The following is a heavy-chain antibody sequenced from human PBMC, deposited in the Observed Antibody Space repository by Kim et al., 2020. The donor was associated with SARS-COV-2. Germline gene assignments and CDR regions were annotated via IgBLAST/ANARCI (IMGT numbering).Heavy chain of an antibody. Sequence: GGSLRLSCTTSGFTFTGYAMSWVRQAPGKGLEWVSSIDGSYGTTYYVDSVKGRFTISRDNSKNTLYLQMSTLRADDTAVYYCMKGGWGSIWDHWGQGPLVTVSS. CDR2: IDGSYGTT. D-gene: IGHD2-21*01. J-gene: IGHJ4*02. CDR1: GFTFTGYA. CDR3: MKGGWGSIWDH. V-gene: IGHV3-23*01.